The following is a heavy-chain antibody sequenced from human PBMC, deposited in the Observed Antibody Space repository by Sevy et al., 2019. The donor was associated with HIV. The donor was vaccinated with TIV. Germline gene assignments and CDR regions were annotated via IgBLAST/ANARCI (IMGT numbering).Heavy chain of an antibody. CDR2: ISYDGSNK. J-gene: IGHJ4*02. Sequence: GSLRLSCAASGFTFSSYAMHWVRQAPGKGLEWVAVISYDGSNKYYADSVKGRFTISRDNSKNTLYLQMNSLRAEDTAVYYCARAPGGSFPFDYWGQGTLVTVSS. CDR1: GFTFSSYA. CDR3: ARAPGGSFPFDY. D-gene: IGHD1-26*01. V-gene: IGHV3-30-3*01.